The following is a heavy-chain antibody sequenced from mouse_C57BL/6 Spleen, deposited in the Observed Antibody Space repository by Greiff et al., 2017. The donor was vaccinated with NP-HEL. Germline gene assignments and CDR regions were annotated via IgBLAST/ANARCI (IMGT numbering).Heavy chain of an antibody. J-gene: IGHJ4*01. CDR2: ISGGGGNT. Sequence: EVKLMESGGGLVKPGGSLKLSCAASGFTFSSYTMSWVRQTPEKRLEWVATISGGGGNTYYPDSVKGRFTISRDNAKNTLYLQMSSLRSEDTALYYCAIITTVVATGAMDYWGQGTSVTVSS. V-gene: IGHV5-9*01. D-gene: IGHD1-1*01. CDR1: GFTFSSYT. CDR3: AIITTVVATGAMDY.